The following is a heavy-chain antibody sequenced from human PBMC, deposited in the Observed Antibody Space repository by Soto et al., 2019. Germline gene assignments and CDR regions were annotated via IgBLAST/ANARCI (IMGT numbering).Heavy chain of an antibody. J-gene: IGHJ4*02. CDR3: ARDHGDIAVAGTFDY. D-gene: IGHD6-19*01. Sequence: ASVKVSCKASGYTFTGYYMHWVRQAPGQGLEWMGWINPSSGGTNYAQKFQGWVTMTRDTSISTAYMELSRLRSDDTAVYYCARDHGDIAVAGTFDYWGQGTLVTVSS. CDR1: GYTFTGYY. V-gene: IGHV1-2*04. CDR2: INPSSGGT.